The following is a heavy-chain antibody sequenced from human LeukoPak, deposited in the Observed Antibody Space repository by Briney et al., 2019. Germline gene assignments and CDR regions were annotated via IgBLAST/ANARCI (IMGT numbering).Heavy chain of an antibody. V-gene: IGHV3-30-3*01. Sequence: GGSLRLSCAASGFTFSNYAIHWVRQAPGKGLEWAALISKDGTNKYYPDSVKGRFTISRDNSKNTLYLQMNSLRAEDSAVYYCAILGYSSSVFDCWGQGTLVTVSS. CDR3: AILGYSSSVFDC. J-gene: IGHJ4*02. CDR2: ISKDGTNK. CDR1: GFTFSNYA. D-gene: IGHD6-13*01.